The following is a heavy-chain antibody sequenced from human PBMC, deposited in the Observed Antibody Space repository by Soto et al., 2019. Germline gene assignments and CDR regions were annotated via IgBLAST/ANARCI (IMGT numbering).Heavy chain of an antibody. CDR1: GFTFSSYG. Sequence: QVHLVESGGGVVQPGRSLRLSCAASGFTFSSYGMHWLRQTPAKGLEWVAAISDDGTNKYYEDSVKGRVTVSRDNPDNTLYLQMNSLRAEDTAVYYCAKVALPGYCGTGSCYVIDYWGQGTRVTVSS. CDR2: ISDDGTNK. D-gene: IGHD2-15*01. CDR3: AKVALPGYCGTGSCYVIDY. V-gene: IGHV3-30*18. J-gene: IGHJ4*02.